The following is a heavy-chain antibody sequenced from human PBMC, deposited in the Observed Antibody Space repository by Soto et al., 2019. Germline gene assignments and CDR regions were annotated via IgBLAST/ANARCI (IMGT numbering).Heavy chain of an antibody. CDR2: IIPIFGTA. Sequence: QVQLVQSGAEVKKPGSSVKVSCKASGGTFSSYAISWVRQAPGQGLEWMGGIIPIFGTANYAQKFQGRVTITADESTSTAYMELSSLRSEDTAVYYCARFHRLFGPEQSPYYYYGMDVWGQGTTVTVSS. D-gene: IGHD3-22*01. CDR1: GGTFSSYA. J-gene: IGHJ6*02. V-gene: IGHV1-69*12. CDR3: ARFHRLFGPEQSPYYYYGMDV.